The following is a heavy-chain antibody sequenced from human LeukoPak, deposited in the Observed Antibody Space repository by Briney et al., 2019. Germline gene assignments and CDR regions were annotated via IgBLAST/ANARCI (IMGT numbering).Heavy chain of an antibody. V-gene: IGHV3-30*04. D-gene: IGHD5-18*01. CDR2: ISYDGSNK. CDR1: GFTFSSYA. J-gene: IGHJ4*02. Sequence: PGRSLRLSCAASGFTFSSYAMHWVRQAPGKGLEWVAVISYDGSNKYYADSVKGRFTISRDNSKNTLYLQMNSLRAEDTAVYYCARGGRRVDTAMPGLGYWGQGTLVTVSS. CDR3: ARGGRRVDTAMPGLGY.